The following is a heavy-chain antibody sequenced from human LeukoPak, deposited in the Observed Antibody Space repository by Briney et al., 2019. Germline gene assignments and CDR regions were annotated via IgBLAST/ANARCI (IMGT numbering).Heavy chain of an antibody. CDR1: GFTFSDHC. CDR3: ARDTRDGIAD. CDR2: TRNKADSYTT. J-gene: IGHJ4*02. Sequence: PGGSLSLSCAASGFTFSDHCMDWVRQAPGKGLEWVGRTRNKADSYTTDYAASVKGRFSISRDDSQNSLFLQMNSLKTEDTAVYYCARDTRDGIADWGQATLVTVSS. V-gene: IGHV3-72*01. D-gene: IGHD5-24*01.